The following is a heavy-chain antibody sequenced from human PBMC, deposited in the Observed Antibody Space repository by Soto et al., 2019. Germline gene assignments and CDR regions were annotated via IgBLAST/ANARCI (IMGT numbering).Heavy chain of an antibody. CDR3: ARSKFGSRWYFDY. V-gene: IGHV4-39*01. J-gene: IGHJ4*02. CDR1: GGSISSTSYY. CDR2: IYYSGST. D-gene: IGHD6-13*01. Sequence: PSETLSLTCTVSGGSISSTSYYWGWIRQPPGKGLEWIGSIYYSGSTYYNPSLQSRVTMSVDTSKNQFSLKLSSVTAADTAVYNCARSKFGSRWYFDYWGQGTLVTVSS.